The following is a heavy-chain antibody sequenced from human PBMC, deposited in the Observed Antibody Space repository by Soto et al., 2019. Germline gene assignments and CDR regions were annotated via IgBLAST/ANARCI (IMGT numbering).Heavy chain of an antibody. CDR1: GFTFSDYY. D-gene: IGHD6-13*01. J-gene: IGHJ4*02. Sequence: GGSLRLSCAASGFTFSDYYMSWIRQAPGNGLEWVSYISSSGSTIYYADSVKGRFTISRVNAKNSLYLQMNSLRAVDTAVYYCASGPWYVDKKPSWGQGTLVTVSS. CDR2: ISSSGSTI. V-gene: IGHV3-11*01. CDR3: ASGPWYVDKKPS.